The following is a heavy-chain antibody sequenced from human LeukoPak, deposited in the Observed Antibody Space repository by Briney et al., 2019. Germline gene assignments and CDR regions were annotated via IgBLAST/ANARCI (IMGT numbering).Heavy chain of an antibody. D-gene: IGHD2-2*01. J-gene: IGHJ6*02. Sequence: GGSLRLSCAASGFTVSSNYMSWVRQAPGKGLEWASVIYSGGSTYYADSVKGRFTISRDNSKNTLYPQMNSLRAEDTAVYYCARDRGTKYYYYGMDVWGQGTTVTVSS. CDR2: IYSGGST. CDR3: ARDRGTKYYYYGMDV. V-gene: IGHV3-53*01. CDR1: GFTVSSNY.